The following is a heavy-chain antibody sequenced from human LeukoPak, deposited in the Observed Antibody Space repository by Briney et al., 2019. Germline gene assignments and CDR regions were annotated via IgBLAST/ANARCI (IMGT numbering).Heavy chain of an antibody. J-gene: IGHJ4*02. CDR2: IYYSGST. CDR3: ARRGYSYGYGVFTDY. V-gene: IGHV4-39*01. D-gene: IGHD5-18*01. CDR1: GGSISSSSYY. Sequence: SETLSLTCTVSGGSISSSSYYWGWIRQPPGKGLEWIGSIYYSGSTYYNPSLKSQVTISVDTSKNQFSLKLSSVTAADTAVYYCARRGYSYGYGVFTDYWGQGTLVTVSS.